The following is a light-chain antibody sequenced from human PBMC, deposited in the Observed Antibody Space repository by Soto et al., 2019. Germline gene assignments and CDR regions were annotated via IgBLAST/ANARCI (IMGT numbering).Light chain of an antibody. Sequence: QSALTQPRSVSGSPVQSIPISCTGTSSDVGGYNYVSWYRQHPGKAPKLMIYDVSKRPSGVPDRFSGSKSGNTASLTISGLQAEDEADYYCCSYAGSYTHYVFGTGTKLTVL. CDR3: CSYAGSYTHYV. J-gene: IGLJ1*01. V-gene: IGLV2-11*01. CDR2: DVS. CDR1: SSDVGGYNY.